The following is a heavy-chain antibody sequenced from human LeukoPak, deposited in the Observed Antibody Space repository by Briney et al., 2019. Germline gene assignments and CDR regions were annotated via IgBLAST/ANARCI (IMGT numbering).Heavy chain of an antibody. V-gene: IGHV3-21*04. CDR3: AKSRAPLGGRFLEWLFEYYFDY. CDR2: ISSSSYI. Sequence: GGSLRLSCAASGFTFSSYSMNWVRQAPGKGLEWVSSISSSSYIYYADSVKGRFTISRDNSKNTLYLQMNSLRAEDTAVYYCAKSRAPLGGRFLEWLFEYYFDYWGQGTLVTVSS. J-gene: IGHJ4*02. D-gene: IGHD3-3*01. CDR1: GFTFSSYS.